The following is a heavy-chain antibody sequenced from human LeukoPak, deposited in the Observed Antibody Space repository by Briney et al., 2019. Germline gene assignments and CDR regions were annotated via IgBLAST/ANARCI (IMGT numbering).Heavy chain of an antibody. V-gene: IGHV3-23*01. D-gene: IGHD1-26*01. CDR2: ISGSGGST. CDR1: GFTFSSYA. Sequence: GGSLRLSCAASGFTFSSYAMNWVRQAPGKGLEWVSFISGSGGSTYYADSVKGRFTISRDNSKNTLYLQMNSLRAEDTAVYYCAREGIVGATFDYWGQGTLVTVSS. CDR3: AREGIVGATFDY. J-gene: IGHJ4*02.